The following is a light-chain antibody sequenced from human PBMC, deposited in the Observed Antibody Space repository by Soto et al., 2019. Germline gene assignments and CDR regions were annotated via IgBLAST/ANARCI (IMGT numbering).Light chain of an antibody. CDR2: EVS. J-gene: IGLJ3*02. CDR3: SSYTSSITWV. CDR1: SSDVGGYNY. V-gene: IGLV2-14*01. Sequence: QSALTQPASVSGSPGQSITISCTGTSSDVGGYNYVSWHQQHPGKAPKLMIYEVSNRLSGVSNRFSGSKSGNTASLTISGLQAEDEADYYCSSYTSSITWVFGGGTKLTVL.